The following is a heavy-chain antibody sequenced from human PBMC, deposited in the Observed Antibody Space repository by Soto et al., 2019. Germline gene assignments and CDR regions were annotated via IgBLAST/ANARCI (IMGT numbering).Heavy chain of an antibody. CDR3: ARGPEGNVLRYFDWLPPSGDLYYYYYGMDV. CDR1: GYTFTSYA. D-gene: IGHD3-9*01. J-gene: IGHJ6*02. V-gene: IGHV1-3*01. CDR2: ISPVNGDT. Sequence: GASVKVSCKASGYTFTSYAMHWVRQAPGQRLEWMGWISPVNGDTNHARKLQGRVTMTTDTSTSTAYMELRSLRSEDTAVYYCARGPEGNVLRYFDWLPPSGDLYYYYYGMDVWGQGTTVTVSS.